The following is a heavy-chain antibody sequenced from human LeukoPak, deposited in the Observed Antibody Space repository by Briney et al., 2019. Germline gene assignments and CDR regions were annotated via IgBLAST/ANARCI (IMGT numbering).Heavy chain of an antibody. CDR2: ISSSGSTI. CDR1: GFTFSSYE. D-gene: IGHD3-10*01. J-gene: IGHJ4*02. CDR3: ARIGGSSGSSGFDY. Sequence: PGGSLRLSRAASGFTFSSYEMNWVRQAPGKGLEWVSYISSSGSTIYYADSVKGRFTISRDNAKNSLYLQMNSLRAEDTAVYYCARIGGSSGSSGFDYWGQGTLVTVSS. V-gene: IGHV3-48*03.